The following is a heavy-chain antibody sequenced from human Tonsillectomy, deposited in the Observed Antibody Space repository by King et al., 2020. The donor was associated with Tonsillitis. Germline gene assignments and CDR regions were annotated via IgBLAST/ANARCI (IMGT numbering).Heavy chain of an antibody. CDR3: AKAISGGGYSGGPRPFDY. J-gene: IGHJ4*02. Sequence: QLVQSGGGLVQPGRSLRLSCAASGFTFDDYAMLWVRQAPGKGLEWVSGISWNSVSIGYADSVKGRFTISRDNAKNSLYLQMNSLRPEDTALYSCAKAISGGGYSGGPRPFDYWGQGTLVTVSS. D-gene: IGHD6-19*01. V-gene: IGHV3-9*01. CDR1: GFTFDDYA. CDR2: ISWNSVSI.